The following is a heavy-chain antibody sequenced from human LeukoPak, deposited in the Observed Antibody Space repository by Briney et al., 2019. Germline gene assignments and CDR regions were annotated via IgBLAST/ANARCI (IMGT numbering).Heavy chain of an antibody. Sequence: SETLPLTCTVSGGSISSYYWSWVRQPAGKGLEWIGRVYTSGSTNYNPSLMSRVTMSIDTSKNQFSLKLSSVTAADTAVYYCARNTVDYDMDVWGQGTTVTVSS. J-gene: IGHJ6*02. CDR1: GGSISSYY. CDR2: VYTSGST. CDR3: ARNTVDYDMDV. D-gene: IGHD2-2*02. V-gene: IGHV4-4*07.